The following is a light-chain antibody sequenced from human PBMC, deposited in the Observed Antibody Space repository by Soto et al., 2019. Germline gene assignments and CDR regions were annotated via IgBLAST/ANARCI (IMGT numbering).Light chain of an antibody. CDR2: WAS. V-gene: IGKV4-1*01. Sequence: DIVMTQSPDSLAVSLGERATINCKSSQSILYNANNKNYLAWYQQKSGQPPKLLISWASTRESGVPDRFSGSGSSQDLTINISRLQADDVATYQCKKYYSSAPWTFGQGTKVEIK. CDR1: QSILYNANNKNY. J-gene: IGKJ1*01. CDR3: KKYYSSAPWT.